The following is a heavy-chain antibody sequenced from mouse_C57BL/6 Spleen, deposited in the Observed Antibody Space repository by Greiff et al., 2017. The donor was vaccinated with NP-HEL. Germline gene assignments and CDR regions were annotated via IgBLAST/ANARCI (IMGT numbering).Heavy chain of an antibody. J-gene: IGHJ1*03. CDR2: ISSGSSTI. Sequence: EVKLVESGGGLVKPGGSLKLSCAASGFTFSDYGMHWVRQAPEKGLEWVAYISSGSSTIYYADTVKGRFTISRDNAKNTLFLQMTSLRSEDTAMYYCAREGYGSSPHWYFDVWGTGTTVTVSS. D-gene: IGHD1-1*01. CDR3: AREGYGSSPHWYFDV. V-gene: IGHV5-17*01. CDR1: GFTFSDYG.